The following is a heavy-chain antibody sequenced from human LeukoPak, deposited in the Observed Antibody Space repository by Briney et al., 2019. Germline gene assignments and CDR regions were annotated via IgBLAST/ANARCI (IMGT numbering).Heavy chain of an antibody. Sequence: GGSLRLSCAASGFTLNNAWMSWVRQAPGKGLEWLGRIKRETDGGTIDYAAPVKGRFTISRDDSRNTLYLQMNSLRAEDTAVYYCARGFEYIDYWGQGTLVTVSS. J-gene: IGHJ4*02. CDR2: IKRETDGGTI. CDR1: GFTLNNAW. CDR3: ARGFEYIDY. V-gene: IGHV3-15*01. D-gene: IGHD3-10*01.